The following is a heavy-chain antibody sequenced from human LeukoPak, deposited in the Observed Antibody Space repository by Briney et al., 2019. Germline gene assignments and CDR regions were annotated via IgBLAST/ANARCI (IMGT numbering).Heavy chain of an antibody. CDR1: GFTFSRYT. Sequence: KPGGSLRLSCAASGFTFSRYTMNWVRQAPGKGLEWVSSISSSRSYIYYADSVKGRFTISRDNAKNSLYLQMNSLRAEDTAVYYCARVSDAHPNFSDFSSAIDYWGQGTLVTVSS. CDR3: ARVSDAHPNFSDFSSAIDY. J-gene: IGHJ4*02. V-gene: IGHV3-21*01. D-gene: IGHD6-19*01. CDR2: ISSSRSYI.